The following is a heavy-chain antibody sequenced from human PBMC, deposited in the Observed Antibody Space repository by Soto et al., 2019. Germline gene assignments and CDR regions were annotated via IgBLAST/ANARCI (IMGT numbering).Heavy chain of an antibody. Sequence: QVQLVQSGAEVKKPESSVKVSCKAPGGTFSTYAISWVRQAPGQRLEWMGGIIPMFGTANYAHRFQDRVTITADESTNTVYMELSSLRSEDTAVYFCASGIQLWLRRINNGYSGWGQGTLVTVSS. J-gene: IGHJ4*02. V-gene: IGHV1-69*12. CDR3: ASGIQLWLRRINNGYSG. CDR1: GGTFSTYA. D-gene: IGHD5-18*01. CDR2: IIPMFGTA.